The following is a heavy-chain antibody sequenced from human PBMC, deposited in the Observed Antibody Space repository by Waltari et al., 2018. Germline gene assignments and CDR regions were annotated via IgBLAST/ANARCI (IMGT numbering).Heavy chain of an antibody. V-gene: IGHV4-61*02. J-gene: IGHJ6*02. Sequence: LAKASQTLSLTCDVSGGSISNLNFYWSWIRQPAGKGLEWIGRIYRSGVTDYNPSLRGRATMFLDMSKNQFSLTVDSLIAADTAVYYCAVSPDTATSRAAFHFWGPGTTVSVSS. D-gene: IGHD5-18*01. CDR1: GGSISNLNFY. CDR3: AVSPDTATSRAAFHF. CDR2: IYRSGVT.